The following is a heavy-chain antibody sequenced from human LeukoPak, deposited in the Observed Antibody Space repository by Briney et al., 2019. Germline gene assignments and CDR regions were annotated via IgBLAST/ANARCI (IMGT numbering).Heavy chain of an antibody. CDR3: ARDYY. CDR1: GFTFNIYW. V-gene: IGHV3-48*01. Sequence: PGGSLRLSCAASGFTFNIYWMSWVRQAPGKGLEWVSYISSSSSTIYYADSVKGRFTISRDNAKNSLYLQMNSLRAEDTAVYYCARDYYWGQGTLVTVSS. CDR2: ISSSSSTI. J-gene: IGHJ4*02.